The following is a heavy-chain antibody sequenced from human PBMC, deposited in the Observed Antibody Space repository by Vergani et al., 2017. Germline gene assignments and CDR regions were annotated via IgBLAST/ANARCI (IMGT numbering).Heavy chain of an antibody. Sequence: QVQLQESGPGLVKPSETLSLTCAVSGFSIDNGYYWDWIRQPPGKGLEWIGSIYRTGRTHFNPSLKSRVTISVDTSNNHFALRLNSLTAEDTAVYYVARRSGIVYDIFSGTQYFFDFWGQGTLVTVSS. CDR3: ARRSGIVYDIFSGTQYFFDF. V-gene: IGHV4-38-2*01. J-gene: IGHJ4*02. CDR2: IYRTGRT. D-gene: IGHD3-9*01. CDR1: GFSIDNGYY.